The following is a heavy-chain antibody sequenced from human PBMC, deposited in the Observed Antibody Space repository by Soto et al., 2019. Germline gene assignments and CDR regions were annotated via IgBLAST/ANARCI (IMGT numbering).Heavy chain of an antibody. Sequence: EVQLVESGGGLVQPGGSLRLSCAASGFTFSNYDMHWVRQVTGKGLEWVSGITTAGDTYYPGSVKGRFTISREKAKNSLYLQMNSLSAGDTAVYYCARELHGGSYGMDVWGQGTTFTVSS. CDR3: ARELHGGSYGMDV. V-gene: IGHV3-13*01. J-gene: IGHJ6*02. CDR2: ITTAGDT. CDR1: GFTFSNYD.